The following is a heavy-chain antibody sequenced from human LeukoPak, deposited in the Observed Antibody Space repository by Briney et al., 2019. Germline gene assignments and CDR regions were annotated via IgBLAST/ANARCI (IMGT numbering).Heavy chain of an antibody. CDR3: ARGCSSTSCYRFDY. CDR1: GYTFTGYY. J-gene: IGHJ4*02. CDR2: INPNSGGT. V-gene: IGHV1-2*06. D-gene: IGHD2-2*01. Sequence: ASVKVSCKASGYTFTGYYMHWVRQAPGQGLEWMGRINPNSGGTNYAQKLQGRVTMTTDTSTSTAYMELRSLRSDDTAVYYCARGCSSTSCYRFDYWGQGTLVTVSS.